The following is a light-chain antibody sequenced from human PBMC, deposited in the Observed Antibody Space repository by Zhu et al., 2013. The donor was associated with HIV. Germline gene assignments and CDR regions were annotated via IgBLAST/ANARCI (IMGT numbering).Light chain of an antibody. V-gene: IGKV3-20*01. J-gene: IGKJ2*03. CDR1: QSVSSSF. Sequence: EIVLTQSPGTLSLSPGERATLSCRASQSVSSSFLAWYQHKPGQVPRLLIFGASSRATGIPDRFSGSGSGTEFSLTISKLEPEDFAVYYCQHFGNSLVSFGQGTKVEIK. CDR2: GAS. CDR3: QHFGNSLVS.